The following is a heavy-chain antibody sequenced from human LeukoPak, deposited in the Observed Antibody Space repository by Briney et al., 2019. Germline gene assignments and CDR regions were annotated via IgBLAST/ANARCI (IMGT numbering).Heavy chain of an antibody. Sequence: PSETLSLTCTVSGGSISAYYWSWIRQPPGKGLEWIGYIYNSGSANYNPSLQSRVTILIDTSKKQFSLKVSPVTAADTAVYYCAREAAVGTGGFDYWGQGTLVTVSS. V-gene: IGHV4-59*01. CDR2: IYNSGSA. J-gene: IGHJ4*02. D-gene: IGHD6-13*01. CDR3: AREAAVGTGGFDY. CDR1: GGSISAYY.